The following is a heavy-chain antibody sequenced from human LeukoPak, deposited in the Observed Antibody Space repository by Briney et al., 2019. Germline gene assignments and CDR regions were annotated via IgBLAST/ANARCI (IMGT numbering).Heavy chain of an antibody. CDR2: IIPIFGTA. CDR3: ARGPARFGEFHFDY. J-gene: IGHJ4*02. D-gene: IGHD3-10*01. CDR1: GYTFTSYG. V-gene: IGHV1-69*13. Sequence: ASVKVSCKASGYTFTSYGISWVRQAPGQGLEWMGGIIPIFGTANYAQKFQGRVTITADESTSTAYMELSSLRSEDTAVYYCARGPARFGEFHFDYWGQGTLVTVSS.